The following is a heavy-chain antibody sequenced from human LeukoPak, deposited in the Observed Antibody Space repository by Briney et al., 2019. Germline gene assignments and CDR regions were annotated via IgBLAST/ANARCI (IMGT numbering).Heavy chain of an antibody. CDR3: ATEIPLRSVKGYYYYYYMDV. CDR2: INPSGGST. V-gene: IGHV1-46*01. J-gene: IGHJ6*03. Sequence: GASVKVSCKASGYTFTSYYMHWVRQAPGQGLEWMGIINPSGGSTSYAQKFQGRVTMTRDTSTDTAYMELSSLRSEDTAVYYCATEIPLRSVKGYYYYYYMDVWGKGTTVTVSS. D-gene: IGHD2-21*01. CDR1: GYTFTSYY.